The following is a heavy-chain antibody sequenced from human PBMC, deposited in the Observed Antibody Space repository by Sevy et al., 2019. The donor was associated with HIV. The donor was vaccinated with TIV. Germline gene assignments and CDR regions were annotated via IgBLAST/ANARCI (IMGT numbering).Heavy chain of an antibody. CDR2: ISAYNGHT. CDR1: GYTFSTYG. D-gene: IGHD2-15*01. V-gene: IGHV1-18*01. CDR3: EIYRGHVLEDILFDS. J-gene: IGHJ4*02. Sequence: ASVKVSCKASGYTFSTYGISWVRQAPGQGLEWMGWISAYNGHTNYAQKVQGRGTMSIDTSTRTAYMELRSLRSDDTALYYCEIYRGHVLEDILFDSCGQGTLVTVSS.